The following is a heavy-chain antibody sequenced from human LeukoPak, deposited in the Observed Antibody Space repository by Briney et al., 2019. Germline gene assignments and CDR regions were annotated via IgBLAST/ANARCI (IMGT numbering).Heavy chain of an antibody. D-gene: IGHD5-18*01. CDR2: ISYDGSNE. CDR1: GFTFSTYG. Sequence: GGSLRLSCAASGFTFSTYGMHWVRQAPGKGLEWVAVISYDGSNEYYADSVKGRFTISRDNAKNSLYLQINSLRAEDTALYYCAKDAGYSFGSTFDYWGQGTLVTVSS. CDR3: AKDAGYSFGSTFDY. J-gene: IGHJ4*02. V-gene: IGHV3-30*18.